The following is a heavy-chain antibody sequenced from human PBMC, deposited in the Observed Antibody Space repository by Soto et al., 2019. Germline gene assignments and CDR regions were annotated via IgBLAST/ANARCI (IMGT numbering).Heavy chain of an antibody. Sequence: GALVKVSCKASGYTFTSYGISWVRQAPGQGLEWMGWISAYNGNTNYAQKLQGRVTMTTDTSTSTAYMELRSLRSDDTAVYYCARVNYDFWSGYKDFDYWGQGTLVTVSS. J-gene: IGHJ4*02. CDR3: ARVNYDFWSGYKDFDY. V-gene: IGHV1-18*01. D-gene: IGHD3-3*01. CDR1: GYTFTSYG. CDR2: ISAYNGNT.